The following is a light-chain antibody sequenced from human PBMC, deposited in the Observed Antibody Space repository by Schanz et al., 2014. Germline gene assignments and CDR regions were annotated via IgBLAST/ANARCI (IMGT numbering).Light chain of an antibody. J-gene: IGLJ2*01. CDR3: SSYAGTNTHVV. CDR2: EVS. V-gene: IGLV2-8*01. Sequence: QSALTQPPSASGSPGQSVTISCTGTGSDIGGYNYVSWYQQHPGKAPKLMIYEVSKRPSGVPDRFSGSKSGNTASLTVSGLQAEDEADYYCSSYAGTNTHVVFGGGTKLTV. CDR1: GSDIGGYNY.